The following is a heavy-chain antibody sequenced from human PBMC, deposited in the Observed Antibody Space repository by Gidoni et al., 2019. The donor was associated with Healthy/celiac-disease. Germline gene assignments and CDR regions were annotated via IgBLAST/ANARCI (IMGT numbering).Heavy chain of an antibody. D-gene: IGHD1-26*01. CDR3: ARAVGAFWPDQGVFDY. V-gene: IGHV3-30-3*01. Sequence: QVQLVVSGGGVVQPGRPLLLSCVASGPTFSRYAMHWVRQGPGKGLEWVAVISYDGSNKCYADSVKGRFTSSRDNSKNALYLQMNSLRAEDTAVYYCARAVGAFWPDQGVFDYWGQGTLVTVSS. CDR1: GPTFSRYA. CDR2: ISYDGSNK. J-gene: IGHJ4*02.